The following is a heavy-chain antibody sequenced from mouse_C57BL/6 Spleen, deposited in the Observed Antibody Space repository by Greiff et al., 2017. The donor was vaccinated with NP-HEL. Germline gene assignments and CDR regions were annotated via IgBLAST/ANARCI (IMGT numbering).Heavy chain of an antibody. J-gene: IGHJ3*01. D-gene: IGHD1-1*01. V-gene: IGHV1-80*01. CDR2: IYPGDGDT. Sequence: QVQLQQSGAELVKPGASVKISCKASGYAFSSYWMNWVKQRPGKGLEWIGQIYPGDGDTNYNGKFKGKATLTADKSSSTAYMQLSSLTSEDSAVYFCAREGYGSSSGFAYWGQGTLVTVSA. CDR1: GYAFSSYW. CDR3: AREGYGSSSGFAY.